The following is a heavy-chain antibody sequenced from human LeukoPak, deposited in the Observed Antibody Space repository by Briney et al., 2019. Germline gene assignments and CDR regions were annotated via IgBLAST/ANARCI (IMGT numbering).Heavy chain of an antibody. CDR1: GFTFSSYE. Sequence: GGSLRLSCAASGFTFSSYEMNWVRQAPGEGLEWVSYISSSGSTIYYADSVKGRFTISRDNAKNSLYLQMNSLRAEDTAVYYCARGRAVAANLDFDYWGQGTLVTVSS. CDR2: ISSSGSTI. V-gene: IGHV3-48*03. D-gene: IGHD6-19*01. J-gene: IGHJ4*02. CDR3: ARGRAVAANLDFDY.